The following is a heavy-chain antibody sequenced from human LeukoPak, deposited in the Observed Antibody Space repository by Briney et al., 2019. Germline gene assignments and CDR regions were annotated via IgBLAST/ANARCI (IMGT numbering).Heavy chain of an antibody. CDR3: AREMGLRYFDWLLLGDAFDI. J-gene: IGHJ3*02. D-gene: IGHD3-9*01. CDR1: GFTFSTYG. CDR2: VTSGGTT. Sequence: QPGGSLRLSCAASGFTFSTYGMTWVRQAPGKGLEWVSSVTSGGTTYYADSVKGRFTISRDNAKNSLYLQMNSLRAEDTAVYYCAREMGLRYFDWLLLGDAFDIWGQGTMVTVSS. V-gene: IGHV3-48*04.